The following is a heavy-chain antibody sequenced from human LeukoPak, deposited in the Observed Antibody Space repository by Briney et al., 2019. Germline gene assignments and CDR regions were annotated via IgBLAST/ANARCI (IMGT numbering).Heavy chain of an antibody. D-gene: IGHD6-19*01. Sequence: GGSLRLSCAASGFTLSTYVMSWVRQAPGKGLEWVSTISGRDVSTDYADSVKGRFTISRDNSKNTRYLQMNSLRAEDTAVYYCANAKYYSSGWSLYYFNYWGQGTLVTVSS. J-gene: IGHJ4*02. V-gene: IGHV3-23*01. CDR3: ANAKYYSSGWSLYYFNY. CDR2: ISGRDVST. CDR1: GFTLSTYV.